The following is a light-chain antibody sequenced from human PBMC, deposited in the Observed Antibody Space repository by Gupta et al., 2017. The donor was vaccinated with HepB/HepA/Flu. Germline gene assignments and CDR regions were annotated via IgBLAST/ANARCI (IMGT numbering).Light chain of an antibody. Sequence: QSVLTQPPPVSGAPGPRVTISSTGSSSNTGAGYDVHWYQQLPGTAPKLLIYGNSNRPSGVPDRFSASKSGTSASLAITGLQAEDEADYYCQSYDSSLSVVFGGGTKLTVL. J-gene: IGLJ2*01. V-gene: IGLV1-40*01. CDR2: GNS. CDR1: SSNTGAGYD. CDR3: QSYDSSLSVV.